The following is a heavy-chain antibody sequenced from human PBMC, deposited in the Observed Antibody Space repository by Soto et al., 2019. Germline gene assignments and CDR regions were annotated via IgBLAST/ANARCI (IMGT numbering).Heavy chain of an antibody. CDR1: GFTSSSYG. V-gene: IGHV3-30*18. Sequence: GGSLRLSCAASGFTSSSYGMHWVRQAPGKGLEWVAVISYDGSNKYYADSVKGRFTISRDNSKTTLYLQMNSLRAEDTAVYYCAKGYSYGRDPGYFDYWGQGTLVTVSS. CDR3: AKGYSYGRDPGYFDY. J-gene: IGHJ4*02. D-gene: IGHD5-18*01. CDR2: ISYDGSNK.